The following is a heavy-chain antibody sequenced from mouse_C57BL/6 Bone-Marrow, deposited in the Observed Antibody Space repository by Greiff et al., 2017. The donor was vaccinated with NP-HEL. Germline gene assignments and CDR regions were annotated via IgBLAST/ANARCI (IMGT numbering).Heavy chain of an antibody. D-gene: IGHD1-1*01. CDR3: ARHGDYFGSSYGYFDV. CDR2: FYPGSGSI. Sequence: VQLQESGAELVTPGASVKLSCKASGYTFTEYTIHWVKQRSGQGLEWIGWFYPGSGSIKYNEKFKDKATLTADKSSSTGYMDLSRLTSEDSAVYFCARHGDYFGSSYGYFDVWGTGTTVTVSA. V-gene: IGHV1-62-2*01. CDR1: GYTFTEYT. J-gene: IGHJ1*03.